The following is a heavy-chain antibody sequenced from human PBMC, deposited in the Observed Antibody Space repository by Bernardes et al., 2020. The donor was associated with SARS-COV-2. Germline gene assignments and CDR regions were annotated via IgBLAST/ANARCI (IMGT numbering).Heavy chain of an antibody. V-gene: IGHV3-20*04. CDR1: GFIFDEHA. Sequence: GGSLRLSCVASGFIFDEHAMSWVRQAPGKGLEWVSGINYNGGSTGYADSVKGRFTISRDNTKHSLYLVMNNLRVEDTALYYCARGPRSAFPYYYYMDDWGRGTAVTVSS. J-gene: IGHJ6*03. D-gene: IGHD6-25*01. CDR3: ARGPRSAFPYYYYMDD. CDR2: INYNGGST.